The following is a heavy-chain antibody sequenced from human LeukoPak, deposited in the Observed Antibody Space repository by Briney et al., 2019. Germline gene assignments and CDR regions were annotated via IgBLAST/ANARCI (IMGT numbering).Heavy chain of an antibody. Sequence: ASVKVSCKASGYTFTGYYMHWVRQAPGQGLEWMGWINPNSGGTNYAQKFQGRVTMTRDTSISTAYMELSRLRSDDTAVYYCARGANYYDSSGYLVTDAFDIWGQGTMVTVSS. CDR1: GYTFTGYY. CDR3: ARGANYYDSSGYLVTDAFDI. V-gene: IGHV1-2*02. J-gene: IGHJ3*02. CDR2: INPNSGGT. D-gene: IGHD3-22*01.